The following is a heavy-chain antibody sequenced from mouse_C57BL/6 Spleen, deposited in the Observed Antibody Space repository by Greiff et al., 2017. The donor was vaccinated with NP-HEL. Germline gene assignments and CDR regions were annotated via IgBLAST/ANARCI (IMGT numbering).Heavy chain of an antibody. D-gene: IGHD1-1*01. CDR3: ARNHYYGSTPWYFDV. CDR1: GYTFTDYN. Sequence: EVQLQQSGPELVKPGASVKIPCKASGYTFTDYNMDWVKQSHGKSLEWIGDINPNNGGTIYNQKFKGKATLTVDKSSSTAYMELRSLTSEDTAVYYCARNHYYGSTPWYFDVWGTGTTVTVSS. V-gene: IGHV1-18*01. J-gene: IGHJ1*03. CDR2: INPNNGGT.